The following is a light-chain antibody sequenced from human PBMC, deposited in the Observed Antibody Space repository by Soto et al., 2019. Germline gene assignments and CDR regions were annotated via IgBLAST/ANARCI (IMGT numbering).Light chain of an antibody. J-gene: IGLJ2*01. CDR2: EVS. V-gene: IGLV2-14*01. CDR1: SGDIGGHNY. CDR3: SSYTTTTTWI. Sequence: QSALTQPASVSGSPGQSITISCTGTSGDIGGHNYVSWYQQHPGKAPKLMIYEVSNRPSGVSNRFSGSKSGLTASLTISGLLAEDEADYYCSSYTTTTTWIFGGGTKVTVL.